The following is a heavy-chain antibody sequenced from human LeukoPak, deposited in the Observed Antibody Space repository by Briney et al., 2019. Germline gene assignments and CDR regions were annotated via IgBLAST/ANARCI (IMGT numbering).Heavy chain of an antibody. V-gene: IGHV3-30-3*01. CDR1: GFTFSSYA. CDR3: AREYTAMAYDY. J-gene: IGHJ4*02. Sequence: GGSLRLSCAASGFTFSSYAMHWVRQAPGKGLEWVAVISYDGSNKYYADSVKGRFTISRDNAKNSLFLQMNNLRVDDSAVYYCAREYTAMAYDYWGQGNLVTVSS. D-gene: IGHD5-18*01. CDR2: ISYDGSNK.